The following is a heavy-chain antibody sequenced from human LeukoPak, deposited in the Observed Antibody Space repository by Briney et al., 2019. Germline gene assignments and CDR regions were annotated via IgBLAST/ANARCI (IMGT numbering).Heavy chain of an antibody. Sequence: ASVKVSCKASGDTFTDDYANSGRQAPGQGLEWMGWINPNSGGTNYAQKFQGRVTMTRDTSISTAYMELSRLRSDDTAVYYCARGSRIVVVPAAMGFDHWGQGTLVTVSS. V-gene: IGHV1-2*02. CDR3: ARGSRIVVVPAAMGFDH. D-gene: IGHD2-2*01. CDR1: GDTFTDDY. J-gene: IGHJ4*02. CDR2: INPNSGGT.